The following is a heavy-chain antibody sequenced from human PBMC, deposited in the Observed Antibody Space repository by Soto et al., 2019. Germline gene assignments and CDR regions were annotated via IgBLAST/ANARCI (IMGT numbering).Heavy chain of an antibody. CDR3: ARDRTRGYSGYDYNGMDV. Sequence: ASVKVSCKASGGTFSSYAISWVRQAPGQGLEWMGGIIPIFGTANYAQKFQGRVTITADESTSTAYMELSSLRSEDTAVYYCARDRTRGYSGYDYNGMDVWGQGTTVTVSS. V-gene: IGHV1-69*13. J-gene: IGHJ6*02. CDR2: IIPIFGTA. CDR1: GGTFSSYA. D-gene: IGHD5-12*01.